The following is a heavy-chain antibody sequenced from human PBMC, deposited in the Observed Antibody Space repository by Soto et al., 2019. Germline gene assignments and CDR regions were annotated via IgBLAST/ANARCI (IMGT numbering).Heavy chain of an antibody. D-gene: IGHD3-3*01. CDR1: GGTFSSYA. CDR3: AWTGSADRPLIRFLEWFHSYYYGMDV. CDR2: IIPIFGTA. Sequence: SVKVSCKASGGTFSSYAISWVRQAPGQGLEWMGGIIPIFGTANYAQKFQGRVTITADKSTSTAYMELSSLRSEDTAVYYCAWTGSADRPLIRFLEWFHSYYYGMDVWGQGTTVTVSS. J-gene: IGHJ6*02. V-gene: IGHV1-69*06.